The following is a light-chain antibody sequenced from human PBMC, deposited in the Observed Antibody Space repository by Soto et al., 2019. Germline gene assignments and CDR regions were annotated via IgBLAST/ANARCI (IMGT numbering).Light chain of an antibody. J-gene: IGKJ5*01. Sequence: EIVLTQSPATLSLSPGERATLSCRTSQSVSSSYLAWYQQKPGQAPRLLIYGASSRATVIPARFSGSGSGTEFTLTISSLQSEDFAVYYCQQYNDWPPITFGQGTRLEIK. CDR1: QSVSSSY. CDR3: QQYNDWPPIT. CDR2: GAS. V-gene: IGKV3-15*01.